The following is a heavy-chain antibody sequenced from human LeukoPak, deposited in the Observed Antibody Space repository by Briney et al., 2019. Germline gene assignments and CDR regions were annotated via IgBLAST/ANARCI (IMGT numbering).Heavy chain of an antibody. CDR2: IIPILGIA. D-gene: IGHD3-22*01. J-gene: IGHJ5*02. V-gene: IGHV1-69*04. CDR1: GGTFSSYA. Sequence: GASVKVSCKASGGTFSSYAISWVRQAPGQGLEWMGRIIPILGIANYAQKFQGRVTITADKSTSTAYMELSSLRSEDTAVYYCARGSSDSSGYRTWCQGTLVTVSS. CDR3: ARGSSDSSGYRT.